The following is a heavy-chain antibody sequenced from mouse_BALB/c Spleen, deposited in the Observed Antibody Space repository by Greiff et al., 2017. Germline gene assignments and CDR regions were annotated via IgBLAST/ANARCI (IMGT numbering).Heavy chain of an antibody. J-gene: IGHJ2*01. D-gene: IGHD2-2*01. CDR3: ARNGYDAGYFDY. CDR1: GYSITSGYY. Sequence: VQLKESGPGLVKPSQSLSLTCSVTGYSITSGYYWNWIRQFPGNKLEWMGYISYDGSNNYNPSLKNRISITRDTSKNQFFLKLNSVTTEDTATYYCARNGYDAGYFDYWGQGTTLTVSS. V-gene: IGHV3-6*02. CDR2: ISYDGSN.